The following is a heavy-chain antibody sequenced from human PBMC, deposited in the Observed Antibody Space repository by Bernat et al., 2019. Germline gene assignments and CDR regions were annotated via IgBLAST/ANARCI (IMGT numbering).Heavy chain of an antibody. CDR3: ARSRGRMWSTFDY. CDR1: GLTFSSDW. D-gene: IGHD2-21*01. J-gene: IGHJ4*02. V-gene: IGHV3-7*03. Sequence: EVQLVESGGGLVQPGGSLRLSCAASGLTFSSDWMSWVRLAPGKGLEWVDNIKGDGSEKYYVDSVEGRFTISRDNAKSSLYLQMNSLRAEDTAVYHCARSRGRMWSTFDYWGQGTLVTVSS. CDR2: IKGDGSEK.